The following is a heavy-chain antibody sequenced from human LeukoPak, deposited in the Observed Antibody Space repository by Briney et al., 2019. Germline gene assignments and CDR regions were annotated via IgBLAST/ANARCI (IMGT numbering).Heavy chain of an antibody. D-gene: IGHD3-9*01. V-gene: IGHV3-66*01. Sequence: RGSLKLSCSASGFTFIYYAMHWVRQAPGKGLEWVSVIYSGGSTYYADSVKGRFTISRDNSKNTLYLQMNSLRAEDTAVYYCAPIAIRSGYWGQGTLVTVSS. CDR3: APIAIRSGY. CDR2: IYSGGST. J-gene: IGHJ4*02. CDR1: GFTFIYYA.